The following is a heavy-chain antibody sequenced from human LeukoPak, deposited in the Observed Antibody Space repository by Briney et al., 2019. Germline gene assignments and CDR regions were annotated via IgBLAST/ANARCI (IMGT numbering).Heavy chain of an antibody. CDR1: GFTFSSYW. D-gene: IGHD5-24*01. V-gene: IGHV3-7*01. Sequence: PGGSLRLSCAASGFTFSSYWMSWVRQAPGKWLEWVADIKKDGSEKFYLDSVKGRFTVSRDNAKNSLYLQMNSLRAEDTAVYYCARDADLGAKIIGAFDMWGQGTMVTVSS. CDR2: IKKDGSEK. J-gene: IGHJ3*02. CDR3: ARDADLGAKIIGAFDM.